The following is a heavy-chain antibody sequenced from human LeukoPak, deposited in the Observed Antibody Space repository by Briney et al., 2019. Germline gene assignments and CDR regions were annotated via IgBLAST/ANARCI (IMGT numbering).Heavy chain of an antibody. V-gene: IGHV3-21*01. Sequence: PGGSLRLSCAASGFTVSSNYMSWVRQAPGKGLEWVSSISSSSSYIYYADSVKGRFTISRDNAKNSLYLQMNSLRAEDTAVYYCARDLGYPYYYYGMDVWGQGTTVTVSS. J-gene: IGHJ6*02. CDR3: ARDLGYPYYYYGMDV. CDR1: GFTVSSNY. CDR2: ISSSSSYI. D-gene: IGHD5-18*01.